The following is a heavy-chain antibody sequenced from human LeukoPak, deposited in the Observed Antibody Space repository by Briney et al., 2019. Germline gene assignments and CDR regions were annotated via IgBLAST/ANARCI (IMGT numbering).Heavy chain of an antibody. V-gene: IGHV4-59*01. D-gene: IGHD3-10*01. CDR2: IYYSGST. CDR1: GGSISSYY. J-gene: IGHJ4*02. CDR3: ARIRRFGEYFDY. Sequence: SQTLSLTCTVSGGSISSYYWSWIRQPPGKGLEWIGYIYYSGSTNYNPSLKSRVTISVDTSKNQFSLKLSSVTAADTAVYYCARIRRFGEYFDYWGQGTLVTVSS.